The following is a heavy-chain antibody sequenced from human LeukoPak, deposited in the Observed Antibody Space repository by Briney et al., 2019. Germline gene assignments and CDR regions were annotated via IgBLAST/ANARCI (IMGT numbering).Heavy chain of an antibody. CDR1: GFTFSSYA. Sequence: GGSLRLSCAASGFTFSSYAMSWVRQAPGKGLEWVSTISGSGASTYFADSVKGRFTISRDNSKNTLYLQMNSLRAEDTAVYYCVKYYDSSGSYYFDYWGQGTLVTVSS. V-gene: IGHV3-23*01. CDR3: VKYYDSSGSYYFDY. D-gene: IGHD3-22*01. J-gene: IGHJ4*02. CDR2: ISGSGAST.